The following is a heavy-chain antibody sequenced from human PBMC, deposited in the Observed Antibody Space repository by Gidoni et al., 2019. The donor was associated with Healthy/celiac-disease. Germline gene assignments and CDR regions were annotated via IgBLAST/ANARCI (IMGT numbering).Heavy chain of an antibody. CDR2: IIPILGIA. V-gene: IGHV1-69*02. J-gene: IGHJ4*02. Sequence: QVQLVQSGAEVKKPGSSVKVSCKASGGTFSSYTISWVRQAPGQGLEWMGRIIPILGIANYAQKFQGRVTITADKSTSTAYMELSSLRSEDTAVYYCVRGQDQAGDLDYWGQGTLVTVSS. D-gene: IGHD7-27*01. CDR3: VRGQDQAGDLDY. CDR1: GGTFSSYT.